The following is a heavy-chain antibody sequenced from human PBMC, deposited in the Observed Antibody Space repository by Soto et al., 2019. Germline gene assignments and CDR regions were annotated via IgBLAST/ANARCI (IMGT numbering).Heavy chain of an antibody. CDR1: GGSMTSGDQY. V-gene: IGHV4-31*03. CDR2: INHRGSL. J-gene: IGHJ6*02. D-gene: IGHD1-1*01. Sequence: PSETLSLTSTVTGGSMTSGDQYWTLIRHRPGEGMEWFGYINHRGSLYYNPSLKSRVSMSVDTSKNQFSPNLSSVTAADTAVYYCARELPQRQGRNMDVWGQGTTVTVSS. CDR3: ARELPQRQGRNMDV.